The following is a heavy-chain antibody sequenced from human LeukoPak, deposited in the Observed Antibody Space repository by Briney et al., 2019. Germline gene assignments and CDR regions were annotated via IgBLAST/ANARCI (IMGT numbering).Heavy chain of an antibody. CDR1: GYIFTGNY. D-gene: IGHD3-22*01. CDR2: INPNSGGT. Sequence: ASVKVSCMASGYIFTGNYMHWVRQAPGQGLEWMGWINPNSGGTNYAQKFQGRVTMTRDTSISTAYMELSRLRSDDTAVYYCARTTYYDNSEGFDYWGQGTLVTVSS. J-gene: IGHJ4*02. CDR3: ARTTYYDNSEGFDY. V-gene: IGHV1-2*02.